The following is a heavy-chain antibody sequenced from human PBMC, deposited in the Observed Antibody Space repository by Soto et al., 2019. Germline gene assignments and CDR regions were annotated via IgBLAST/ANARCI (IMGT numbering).Heavy chain of an antibody. D-gene: IGHD2-15*01. CDR2: MSAYNGNT. CDR3: ARLGGGYFFGGSCYPADAFDI. Sequence: ASVKVSCKASGYTFTSYGISWVRQAPGQGLEWMGWMSAYNGNTNYAQKFQGRVTMTRNTSISTAYMELSSLRSEDTAVYYCARLGGGYFFGGSCYPADAFDIWGQGTMVTV. V-gene: IGHV1-18*01. CDR1: GYTFTSYG. J-gene: IGHJ3*02.